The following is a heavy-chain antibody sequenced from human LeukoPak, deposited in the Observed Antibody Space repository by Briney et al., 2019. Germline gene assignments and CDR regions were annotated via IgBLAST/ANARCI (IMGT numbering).Heavy chain of an antibody. J-gene: IGHJ4*02. CDR1: GFTFSSYA. V-gene: IGHV3-30*04. CDR3: ASGTVAFDS. D-gene: IGHD4-23*01. Sequence: GGSLRLSCAASGFTFSSYAMHWVRQAPGKGLEWVAVISYDGSNKYYADSVKGRFTISRDNAKNSLSLQMNSLRAEDTAVYYCASGTVAFDSWGQGTLVTVSS. CDR2: ISYDGSNK.